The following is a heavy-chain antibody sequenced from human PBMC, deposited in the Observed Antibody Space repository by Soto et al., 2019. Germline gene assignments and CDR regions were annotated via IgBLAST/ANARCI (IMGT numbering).Heavy chain of an antibody. CDR1: GYTFTSYY. V-gene: IGHV1-46*01. J-gene: IGHJ5*02. CDR2: INPSGGST. Sequence: ASVKVSCKASGYTFTSYYMHWVRQAPGQGLEWMGIINPSGGSTSYAQKFQGRVTMTRDTSTSTVYMELSSLRSEDTAVYYCARDLLYCSGGSCYPENWFDPWGQGTLVTVSS. D-gene: IGHD2-15*01. CDR3: ARDLLYCSGGSCYPENWFDP.